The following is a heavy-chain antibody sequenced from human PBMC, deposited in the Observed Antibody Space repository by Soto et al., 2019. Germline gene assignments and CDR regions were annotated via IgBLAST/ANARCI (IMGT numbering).Heavy chain of an antibody. CDR1: GYTFTSYG. V-gene: IGHV1-18*01. D-gene: IGHD3-22*01. CDR2: ISAYNGNT. CDR3: ARSVYYDSSGPWFDP. Sequence: GASVKVSCKASGYTFTSYGISWVRQAPGQGLEWMGWISAYNGNTNYAQKLQGRVTMTTDTSTSTAYMELRSLRSDDTAVYYCARSVYYDSSGPWFDPWGQGTLVTVS. J-gene: IGHJ5*02.